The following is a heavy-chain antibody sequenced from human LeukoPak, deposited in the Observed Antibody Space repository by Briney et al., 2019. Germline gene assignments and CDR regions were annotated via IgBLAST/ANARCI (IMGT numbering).Heavy chain of an antibody. CDR3: ARMNKSGANNWFDP. Sequence: ASVKVSCEASGYTFINYDINWVRQATGKGREWMGWMNPNNGNTGYAQKFQGRVTLTRDTSINTAYMELSSLSSEDTAIYYCARMNKSGANNWFDPWGQGTLVTVSS. V-gene: IGHV1-8*03. D-gene: IGHD1/OR15-1a*01. CDR1: GYTFINYD. CDR2: MNPNNGNT. J-gene: IGHJ5*02.